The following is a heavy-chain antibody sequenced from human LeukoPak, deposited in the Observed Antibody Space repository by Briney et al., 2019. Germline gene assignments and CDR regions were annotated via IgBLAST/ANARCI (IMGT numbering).Heavy chain of an antibody. CDR3: VKEYSSGLPDY. CDR1: GFTFSNYG. V-gene: IGHV3-30*18. D-gene: IGHD6-19*01. CDR2: ISYDGSKE. J-gene: IGHJ4*02. Sequence: GGSLRLSSAASGFTFSNYGMHWVRQAPGKGLEWVTVISYDGSKEYYADSVTGRFTISRDNSKNTLYLQMNSLRAEDTAVYYCVKEYSSGLPDYWGQGTPVTVSS.